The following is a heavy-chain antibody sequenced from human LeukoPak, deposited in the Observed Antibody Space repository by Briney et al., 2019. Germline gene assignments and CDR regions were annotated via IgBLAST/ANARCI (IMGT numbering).Heavy chain of an antibody. J-gene: IGHJ4*02. V-gene: IGHV1-18*01. D-gene: IGHD6-19*01. CDR3: ATVAVAGDLDY. Sequence: GASVKVSCKASGYTFTSYGISWVRQAPGQGLDWMGWISAYNGNTNYAQKLQGRVTMTTDTSTSTAYMELRSLRSDDTAVYYCATVAVAGDLDYWGQGTLVTVSS. CDR1: GYTFTSYG. CDR2: ISAYNGNT.